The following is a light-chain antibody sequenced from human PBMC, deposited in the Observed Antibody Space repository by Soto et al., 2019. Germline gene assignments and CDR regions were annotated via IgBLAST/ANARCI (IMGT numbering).Light chain of an antibody. Sequence: EIVLTQSPATLSLSPGARATLSCRASQSVSSSLAWYQQKPGQAPRLLIYDASTRATGIPARFSGSGSGTDFTLTISSLEPEDFAVYYCQQRSNWPSITFGQGTRLEIK. J-gene: IGKJ5*01. V-gene: IGKV3-11*01. CDR3: QQRSNWPSIT. CDR1: QSVSSS. CDR2: DAS.